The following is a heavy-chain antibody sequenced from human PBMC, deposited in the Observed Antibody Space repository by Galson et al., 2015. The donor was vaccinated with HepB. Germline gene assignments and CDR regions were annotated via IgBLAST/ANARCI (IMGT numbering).Heavy chain of an antibody. D-gene: IGHD6-13*01. CDR2: IYYSGST. CDR3: ASDPPYSRHT. Sequence: SEPLSLTCTVSGGSISSSSYYWGWIRQPPGKGLEWIGSIYYSGSTYYNPSLKSRVTISVDTSKIQFSLKLSSVTAADTAVYYCASDPPYSRHTWVQGTLVTVSS. CDR1: GGSISSSSYY. V-gene: IGHV4-39*01. J-gene: IGHJ4*02.